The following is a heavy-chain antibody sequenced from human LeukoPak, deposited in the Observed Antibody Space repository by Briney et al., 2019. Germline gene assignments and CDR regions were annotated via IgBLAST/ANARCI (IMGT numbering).Heavy chain of an antibody. CDR2: FYYSGST. CDR3: ARHRESGYYGDDAFDI. CDR1: GAAISSYY. D-gene: IGHD3-22*01. Sequence: SETLSLTCTVSGAAISSYYWSWIRQPPGKGLEWIGYFYYSGSTNYNPSLKSRVTISVDTSKNQFSLKLSSVTAADTAVYYCARHRESGYYGDDAFDIWGQGTMVTVSS. J-gene: IGHJ3*02. V-gene: IGHV4-59*08.